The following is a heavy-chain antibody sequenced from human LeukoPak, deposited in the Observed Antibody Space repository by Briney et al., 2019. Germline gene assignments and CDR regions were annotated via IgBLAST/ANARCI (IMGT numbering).Heavy chain of an antibody. V-gene: IGHV3-48*03. CDR1: GFTFSSYE. D-gene: IGHD2-2*01. CDR2: ISISGSTI. CDR3: ARDRPRVGLDY. Sequence: HPGGSLRLSCAASGFTFSSYEMNWARQAPGKGLEWVSYISISGSTIHYADSVKGRFTISRNNAKNALYLQMNSLRAEDMAVYYCARDRPRVGLDYWGQGTLVTVSS. J-gene: IGHJ4*02.